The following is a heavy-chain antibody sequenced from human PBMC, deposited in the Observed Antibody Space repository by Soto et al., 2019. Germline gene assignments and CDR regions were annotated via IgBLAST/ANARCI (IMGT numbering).Heavy chain of an antibody. CDR2: ISSSSSYI. V-gene: IGHV3-21*01. Sequence: PGGSLRLSCAASGFTFSSYSMNWVRQAPGKGLEWVSSISSSSSYIYYADSVKGRFTISRDNAKNSLYLQMNSLRAEDTSVYYCARDNLAARSGAFDIWGQGTMVTVSS. D-gene: IGHD6-6*01. CDR3: ARDNLAARSGAFDI. J-gene: IGHJ3*02. CDR1: GFTFSSYS.